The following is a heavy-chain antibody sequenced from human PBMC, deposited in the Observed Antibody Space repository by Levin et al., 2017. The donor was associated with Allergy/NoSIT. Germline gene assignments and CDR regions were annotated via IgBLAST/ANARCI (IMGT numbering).Heavy chain of an antibody. J-gene: IGHJ4*02. CDR1: GFTFSSYA. CDR2: ISYDGSNK. CDR3: ARDTARAGSSSWLDY. V-gene: IGHV3-30*04. Sequence: GESLKISCAASGFTFSSYAMHWVRQAPGKGLEWVAVISYDGSNKYYADSVKGRFTISRDNSKNTLYLQMNSLRAEDTAVYYCARDTARAGSSSWLDYWGQGTLVTVSS. D-gene: IGHD6-13*01.